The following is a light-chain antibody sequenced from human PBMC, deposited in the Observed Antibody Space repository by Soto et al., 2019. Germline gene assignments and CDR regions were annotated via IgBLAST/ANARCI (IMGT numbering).Light chain of an antibody. V-gene: IGKV1-9*01. J-gene: IGKJ4*01. CDR1: QGISSF. CDR2: AAS. Sequence: DIQLTQSPSFLSASVGDRVTITCRASQGISSFLAWYQQKPGKAPKLLIYAASTLQSGVPSRVSGSASGTEFTLTISSLQPEDFATYYCQQLNSYPLTFGGGTKVEIK. CDR3: QQLNSYPLT.